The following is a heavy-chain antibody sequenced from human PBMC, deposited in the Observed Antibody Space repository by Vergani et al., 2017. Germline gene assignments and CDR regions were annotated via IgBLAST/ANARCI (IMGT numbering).Heavy chain of an antibody. Sequence: QVQLVQSGAEVKKPGSSVKVSCKASGGTFSSYAISWVRQAPGQGLEWMGGIIPLFGTANYAQKFQGRVTSTADESTSTAYMELSSLRSEDTAVYYCARGIAVAGTAYYYYMDVWGKGTTVTVSS. CDR3: ARGIAVAGTAYYYYMDV. CDR1: GGTFSSYA. CDR2: IIPLFGTA. V-gene: IGHV1-69*01. J-gene: IGHJ6*03. D-gene: IGHD6-19*01.